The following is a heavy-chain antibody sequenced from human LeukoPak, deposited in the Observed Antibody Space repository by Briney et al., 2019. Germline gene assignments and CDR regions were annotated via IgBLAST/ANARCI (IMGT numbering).Heavy chain of an antibody. Sequence: GASVKVSCKASGYTFTGYYMHWVRPAPGQGLEWMGWINPNSGGTNYAQKFQGRVTMTRDTSISTAYMELSRLRSDDTAVYYCAREHIVVVTAIPDYYYYMDVWGKGTTVTVSS. J-gene: IGHJ6*03. CDR3: AREHIVVVTAIPDYYYYMDV. V-gene: IGHV1-2*02. CDR2: INPNSGGT. D-gene: IGHD2-21*02. CDR1: GYTFTGYY.